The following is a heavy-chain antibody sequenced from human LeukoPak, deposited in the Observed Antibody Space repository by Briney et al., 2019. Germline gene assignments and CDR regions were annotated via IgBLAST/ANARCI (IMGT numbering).Heavy chain of an antibody. J-gene: IGHJ4*02. CDR1: GFTFSSYG. Sequence: PGGSLRLSCAASGFTFSSYGMNWVRQAPGKGLEWVSAISGSGGSTYYADSVKGRFTIPRDNSKNTLYLRMNSLRAEDTAVYYCAKPNYDFWSGYYSRDDDWGQGTLVTVSS. D-gene: IGHD3-3*01. CDR3: AKPNYDFWSGYYSRDDD. CDR2: ISGSGGST. V-gene: IGHV3-23*01.